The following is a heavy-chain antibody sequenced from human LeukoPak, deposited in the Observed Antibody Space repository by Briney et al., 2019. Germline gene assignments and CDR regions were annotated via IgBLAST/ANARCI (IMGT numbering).Heavy chain of an antibody. CDR2: IYPGDSDT. CDR1: GYSFTSYW. Sequence: GESLKISCKGSGYSFTSYWIGWVRQMPGKGLEWMGIIYPGDSDTRYSPSLQRQVTISAHKSISTAYLQWSSLKASDTAMYYCARPGSFDWLLSWGQGPLVTVSS. V-gene: IGHV5-51*01. J-gene: IGHJ4*02. D-gene: IGHD3-9*01. CDR3: ARPGSFDWLLS.